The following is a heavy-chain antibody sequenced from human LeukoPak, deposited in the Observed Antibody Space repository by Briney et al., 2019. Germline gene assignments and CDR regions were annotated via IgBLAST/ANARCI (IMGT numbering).Heavy chain of an antibody. J-gene: IGHJ6*02. CDR1: GGTFSSYA. CDR2: IIPILGIA. Sequence: SVKVSCKASGGTFSSYAISWVRQAPGQGLEWMGRIIPILGIANYAQKFQGRVTITADKSTSTAYMELSSLRSEDTAVYYCARAAYCGGDCYPDYYYYYGMDVWGQGTTVTVSS. V-gene: IGHV1-69*04. CDR3: ARAAYCGGDCYPDYYYYYGMDV. D-gene: IGHD2-21*02.